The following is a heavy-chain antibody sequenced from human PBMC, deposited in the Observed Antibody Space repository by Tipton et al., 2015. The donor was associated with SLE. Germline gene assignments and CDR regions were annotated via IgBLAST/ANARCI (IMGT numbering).Heavy chain of an antibody. CDR1: GFTFSSYE. CDR2: ISSSSSYI. J-gene: IGHJ3*02. Sequence: SLRLSCAASGFTFSSYEMNWVRQAPGKGLEWVSSISSSSSYIYYADSVKGRFTISRDNAKNSLYLQMNSLRAEDTAVYYCAREGHMGELLWQDAFDIWGQGTMVTVSS. V-gene: IGHV3-21*01. D-gene: IGHD1-26*01. CDR3: AREGHMGELLWQDAFDI.